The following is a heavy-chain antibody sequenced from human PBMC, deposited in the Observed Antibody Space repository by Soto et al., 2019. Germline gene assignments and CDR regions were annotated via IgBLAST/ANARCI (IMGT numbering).Heavy chain of an antibody. CDR1: GFTFSSYG. D-gene: IGHD2-15*01. V-gene: IGHV3-33*01. J-gene: IGHJ1*01. CDR3: ARDRLAFGGQPVQH. CDR2: IWYDGSNK. Sequence: QVQLVESGGGVVQPGRSVRLSCAASGFTFSSYGMHWVRQAPGKGLEWVAVIWYDGSNKYYADSVKGRFTISRDNSKNPLYLQMNSLRAEDTAVYYFARDRLAFGGQPVQHWSQGTLVTVSS.